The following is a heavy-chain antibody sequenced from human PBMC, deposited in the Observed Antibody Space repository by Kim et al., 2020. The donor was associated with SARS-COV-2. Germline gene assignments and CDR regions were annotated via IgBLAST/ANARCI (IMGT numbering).Heavy chain of an antibody. CDR2: IDQEGSEK. CDR3: ARDREPASSAEYFQH. CDR1: GFTFRSFW. V-gene: IGHV3-7*03. J-gene: IGHJ1*01. D-gene: IGHD2-2*01. Sequence: GGFLRLSCEASGFTFRSFWMSWVRQAPGKGPEWVAYIDQEGSEKYYVDSVEGRFTISRDNAKNSLFLQMNSLRAEDTAIYYCARDREPASSAEYFQHWGQGSLVTVSS.